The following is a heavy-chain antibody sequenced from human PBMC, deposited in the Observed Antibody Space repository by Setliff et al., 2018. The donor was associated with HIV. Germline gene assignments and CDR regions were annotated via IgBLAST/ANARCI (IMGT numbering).Heavy chain of an antibody. D-gene: IGHD3-22*01. CDR1: GYTFTSYG. J-gene: IGHJ4*02. CDR2: ISAYNGNT. V-gene: IGHV1-18*01. Sequence: ASVKVSCKASGYTFTSYGISWVRQAPGQGLEWMGWISAYNGNTNYAQKLQGRVTMTTDTSKSTAYMELRSLRSDDTAVYYCARGAAQDSSGYYYDSSGYYIDHWGQGTLVTVSS. CDR3: ARGAAQDSSGYYYDSSGYYIDH.